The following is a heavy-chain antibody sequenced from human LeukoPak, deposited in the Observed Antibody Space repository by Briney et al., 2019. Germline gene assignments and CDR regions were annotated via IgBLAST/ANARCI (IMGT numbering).Heavy chain of an antibody. CDR2: ISYDGSNK. D-gene: IGHD2-21*01. Sequence: GGSLRLSCAASGFTFSSYAMHWVRQAPGKGLEWVAVISYDGSNKYYADSVKGRFTISRDNSKNTLYLQMNSLRAEDTAVYYCAKDGDMGSSGWGQGTLVTVSS. V-gene: IGHV3-30-3*01. CDR3: AKDGDMGSSG. J-gene: IGHJ4*02. CDR1: GFTFSSYA.